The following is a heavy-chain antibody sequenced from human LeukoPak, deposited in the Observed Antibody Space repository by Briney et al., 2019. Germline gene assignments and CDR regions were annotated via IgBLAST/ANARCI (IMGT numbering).Heavy chain of an antibody. CDR1: GFTFSMFS. D-gene: IGHD1-26*01. CDR3: AKDLTVGATFTDY. J-gene: IGHJ4*02. CDR2: IKQDVSEK. V-gene: IGHV3-7*01. Sequence: GGSLRLSCAASGFTFSMFSMSWVRQAPGKGLEWVANIKQDVSEKFYVDSVEGRFTISRDNTKNSVFLQMNSLRGEDTAVYYCAKDLTVGATFTDYWGQGTLVTVSS.